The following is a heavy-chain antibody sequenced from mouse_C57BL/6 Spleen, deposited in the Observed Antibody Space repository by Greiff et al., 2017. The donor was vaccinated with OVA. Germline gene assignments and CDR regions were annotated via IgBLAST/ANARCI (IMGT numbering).Heavy chain of an antibody. Sequence: QQSCKASGYTFTSYWMHWVKQRPGRGLEWIGRIDPNSGGTKYNEKFKSKATLTVDKPSSTAYMQLSSLTSEDSAVYYCARSPNWDGDYAMDYWGQGTSVTVSS. CDR2: IDPNSGGT. CDR3: ARSPNWDGDYAMDY. V-gene: IGHV1-72*01. CDR1: GYTFTSYW. D-gene: IGHD4-1*01. J-gene: IGHJ4*01.